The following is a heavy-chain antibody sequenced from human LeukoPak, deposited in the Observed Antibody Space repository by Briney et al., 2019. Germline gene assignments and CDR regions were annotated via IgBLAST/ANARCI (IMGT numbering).Heavy chain of an antibody. D-gene: IGHD3-22*01. CDR2: INTDGSST. CDR3: ARAKFKYYYDSSGYNWFDP. J-gene: IGHJ5*02. Sequence: GGSLRLSCAASGFTFSSYWMHWVRQAPGKGLVWVPRINTDGSSTSYADSVKGRFTISRGNAKNTLYLQMNSLRAEDTAVYYCARAKFKYYYDSSGYNWFDPWGQGTLDTVSS. CDR1: GFTFSSYW. V-gene: IGHV3-74*01.